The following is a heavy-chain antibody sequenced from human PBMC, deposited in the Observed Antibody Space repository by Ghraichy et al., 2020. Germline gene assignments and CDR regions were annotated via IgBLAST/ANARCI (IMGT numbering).Heavy chain of an antibody. CDR1: GGSFSGYY. CDR3: ARGSRLYYDLWSGYYVPLRPHMDV. V-gene: IGHV4-34*01. J-gene: IGHJ6*02. D-gene: IGHD3-3*01. Sequence: SETLSLTCAVYGGSFSGYYWSWIRQPPGKGLEWIGEINHSGSTNYNPSLKSRVTISVDTSKNQFSLKLSSVTAADTAVYYCARGSRLYYDLWSGYYVPLRPHMDVWGQGTTVTVSS. CDR2: INHSGST.